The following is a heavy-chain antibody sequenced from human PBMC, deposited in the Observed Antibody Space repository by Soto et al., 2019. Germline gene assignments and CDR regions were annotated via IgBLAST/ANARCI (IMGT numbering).Heavy chain of an antibody. Sequence: QITLKESGPTLVKPTQTLTLTCTFSGFSLTTSGVGVGWIRQPPGKALEWLALIYWDDDKRYSPSLKSRLTITKDTSKNQVVLTMPNLAPADPATYFCANRTTTVTWWFDPWGQGTLVTVSS. V-gene: IGHV2-5*02. D-gene: IGHD4-17*01. CDR3: ANRTTTVTWWFDP. J-gene: IGHJ5*02. CDR2: IYWDDDK. CDR1: GFSLTTSGVG.